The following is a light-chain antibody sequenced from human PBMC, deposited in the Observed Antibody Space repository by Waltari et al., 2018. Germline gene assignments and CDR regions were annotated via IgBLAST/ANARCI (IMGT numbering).Light chain of an antibody. J-gene: IGLJ3*02. CDR2: TDN. CDR1: SSTIGRNP. CDR3: ATWDDSLNGRV. Sequence: QSVLPQPPSASGTPGQGVTISCSGSSSTIGRNPVCWYQQFPGTAPQLLMHTDNQRPSGVPDRFSGSKSGTSASLAISGLQFEDEAQYFCATWDDSLNGRVFGGGTKVTVL. V-gene: IGLV1-44*01.